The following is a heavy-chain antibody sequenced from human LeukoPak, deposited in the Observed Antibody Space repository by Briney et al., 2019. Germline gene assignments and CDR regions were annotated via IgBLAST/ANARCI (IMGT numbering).Heavy chain of an antibody. J-gene: IGHJ4*02. CDR1: GYTFTGYY. CDR2: INPNSGGT. D-gene: IGHD6-13*01. Sequence: ASVKVSCKASGYTFTGYYMHWVRQAPGQALEWMGWINPNSGGTNYAQKFQGRVTMTRDTSISTAYMELSRLRSDDTAVYYCARERLAAAGTSFGYWGQGTLVTVSS. V-gene: IGHV1-2*02. CDR3: ARERLAAAGTSFGY.